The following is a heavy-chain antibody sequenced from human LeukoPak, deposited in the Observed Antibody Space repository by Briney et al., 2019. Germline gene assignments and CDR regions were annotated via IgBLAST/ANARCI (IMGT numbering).Heavy chain of an antibody. CDR3: AIEWYYDILTGAPWFDP. Sequence: SETLSLTCTVSGGSVSSGSYYWSWIRQPPGKGLEWIRYIYYSGSTNYNPSLKSRVTISVDTSKNQFSLKLSSVTAADTAVYYCAIEWYYDILTGAPWFDPWGQGTLVPVSS. V-gene: IGHV4-61*01. D-gene: IGHD3-9*01. CDR2: IYYSGST. J-gene: IGHJ5*02. CDR1: GGSVSSGSYY.